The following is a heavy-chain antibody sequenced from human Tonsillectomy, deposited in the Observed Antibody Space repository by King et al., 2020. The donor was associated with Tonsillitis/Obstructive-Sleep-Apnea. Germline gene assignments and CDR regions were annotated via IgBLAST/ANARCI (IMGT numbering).Heavy chain of an antibody. CDR3: ARGGAFIYFDY. CDR2: IYHIGST. V-gene: IGHV4-4*02. Sequence: VQLQESGPGLVKPSGTLSLPFAVSGGSISSNNWWSWVRQPPGKGRGWIVEIYHIGSTNYNPSLKRRATISVNKSKNQFSLKLSSVTAADTAVYYCARGGAFIYFDYWGQGTLVTVSS. J-gene: IGHJ4*02. CDR1: GGSISSNNW. D-gene: IGHD1-26*01.